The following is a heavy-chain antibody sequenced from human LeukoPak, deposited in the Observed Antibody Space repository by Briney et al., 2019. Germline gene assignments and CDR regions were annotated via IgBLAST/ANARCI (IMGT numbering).Heavy chain of an antibody. CDR3: ARMDCSGGSCYYYYYGMDV. CDR2: ISSSSSYI. D-gene: IGHD2-15*01. Sequence: PGGSLRLSCAASGFTFSSYSMTWVRQAPGKGLEWVSSISSSSSYIYYADSVKGRFTISRDNAKNSLYLQMNSLRAGDTAVYYCARMDCSGGSCYYYYYGMDVWGQGTTVTVSS. J-gene: IGHJ6*02. CDR1: GFTFSSYS. V-gene: IGHV3-21*01.